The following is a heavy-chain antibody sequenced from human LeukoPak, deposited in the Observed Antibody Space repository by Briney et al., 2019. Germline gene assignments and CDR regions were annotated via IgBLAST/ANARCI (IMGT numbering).Heavy chain of an antibody. CDR2: VSGSGSTI. V-gene: IGHV3-48*03. CDR1: GFTFSSYE. Sequence: GGSLRLSCAASGFTFSSYEMNWVRQAPGKGLEWVSYVSGSGSTIYYADSVKGRFTISRDNAKNTLYLQMNSLRAEDTAVYYCAKDGFGELLGYYYYMDVWGKGTTVTVSS. CDR3: AKDGFGELLGYYYYMDV. D-gene: IGHD3-10*01. J-gene: IGHJ6*03.